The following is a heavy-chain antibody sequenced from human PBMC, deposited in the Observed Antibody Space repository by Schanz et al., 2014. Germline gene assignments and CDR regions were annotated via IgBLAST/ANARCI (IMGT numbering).Heavy chain of an antibody. CDR2: ISVYTGNT. Sequence: QVQLVQSGAEAKKPGASVKVSCKASGYTFTTYAMSWVRQAPGQGLEWVGWISVYTGNTKYGQKVQGRVTMTADTSTSTVYMELRSLRSDDTAVYYCARAAGRDFWSGYYTRLDSWGQGTLVTVSS. D-gene: IGHD3-3*01. V-gene: IGHV1-18*01. J-gene: IGHJ5*01. CDR3: ARAAGRDFWSGYYTRLDS. CDR1: GYTFTTYA.